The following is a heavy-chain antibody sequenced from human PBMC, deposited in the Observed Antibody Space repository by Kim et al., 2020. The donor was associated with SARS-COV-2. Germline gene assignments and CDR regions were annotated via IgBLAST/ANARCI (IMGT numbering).Heavy chain of an antibody. Sequence: GGSLRLSCAASGFTFNTYAMTWVRQAPGKGLEWVSVIGGSGKTTHYADSVMGRFTISRDNSKNTLYLQMNNLRVEDTAVYYCVKSRAVIRVAYFDHWGRGTLVTVSS. CDR1: GFTFNTYA. D-gene: IGHD3-22*01. V-gene: IGHV3-23*01. J-gene: IGHJ4*02. CDR3: VKSRAVIRVAYFDH. CDR2: IGGSGKTT.